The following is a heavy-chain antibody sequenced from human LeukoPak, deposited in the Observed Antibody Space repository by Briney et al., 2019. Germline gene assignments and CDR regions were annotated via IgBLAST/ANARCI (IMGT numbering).Heavy chain of an antibody. V-gene: IGHV1-46*01. CDR2: ISPSGAST. CDR3: ARTVAGDPYFDY. D-gene: IGHD6-19*01. CDR1: GYTFTNYY. Sequence: ASVKVSCKASGYTFTNYYMHWVRQAPGQGLEWMGMISPSGASTSYAQKFQGRVTMTRDVSTSTVYMELSSLRSEDTAVYYCARTVAGDPYFDYWGQGTLVTVSS. J-gene: IGHJ4*02.